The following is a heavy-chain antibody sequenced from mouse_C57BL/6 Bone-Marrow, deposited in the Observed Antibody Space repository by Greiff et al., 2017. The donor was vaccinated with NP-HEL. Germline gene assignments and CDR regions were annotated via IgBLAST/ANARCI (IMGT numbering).Heavy chain of an antibody. J-gene: IGHJ2*01. D-gene: IGHD1-1*01. Sequence: QVQLQQPGAELVMPGASVKLSCKASGYTFNSYWMHWVKQRPGQGLEWIGEIDPSDSYTNYNQKFKGKSTLTVDKSSSTAYMQLSSLTSEDSAVYCCARGVRWFDYWGQGTTLTVSS. V-gene: IGHV1-69*01. CDR2: IDPSDSYT. CDR3: ARGVRWFDY. CDR1: GYTFNSYW.